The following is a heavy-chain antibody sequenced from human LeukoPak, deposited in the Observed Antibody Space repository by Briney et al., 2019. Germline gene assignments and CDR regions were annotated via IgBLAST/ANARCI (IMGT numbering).Heavy chain of an antibody. Sequence: SQTLSLTCTVSGGSISSGNYYWSWIRQPAGKGLEWIVRIYTSGSTTYNPSLKSRLTMTVNKAKNKFSLKLSSVAAADTAIYYCASEGRYYDSSGYEYFQHWGQGTLVTVSS. J-gene: IGHJ1*01. CDR2: IYTSGST. CDR3: ASEGRYYDSSGYEYFQH. D-gene: IGHD3-22*01. V-gene: IGHV4-61*02. CDR1: GGSISSGNYY.